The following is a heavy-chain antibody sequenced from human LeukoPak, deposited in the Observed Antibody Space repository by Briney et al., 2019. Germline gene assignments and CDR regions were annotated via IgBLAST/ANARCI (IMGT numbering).Heavy chain of an antibody. CDR1: GLTFSSYA. D-gene: IGHD5-18*01. Sequence: RPGGSLRLSCAASGLTFSSYAMSWVRQAPGKGLEWVSAISGSGGSTYYADSVKGRFTISRDNSKNTLYLQMNSLRAEDTAVYYCAKDPALSGYSYGTLGYWGQGTLVTVSS. CDR3: AKDPALSGYSYGTLGY. J-gene: IGHJ4*02. V-gene: IGHV3-23*01. CDR2: ISGSGGST.